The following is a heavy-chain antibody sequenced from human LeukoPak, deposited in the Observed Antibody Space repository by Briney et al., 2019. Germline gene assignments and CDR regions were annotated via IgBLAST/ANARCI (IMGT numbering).Heavy chain of an antibody. CDR2: INPSGGST. V-gene: IGHV1-46*01. D-gene: IGHD6-13*01. Sequence: ASVKVSCKASGYTFTSYYTHWVRQAPGQGLEWMGIINPSGGSTSYAQKFQGRVTMTRDMSTSTVYMELSSLRSEDTAVYYCARAVIAAAGGLDYWGQGTLVTVSS. CDR3: ARAVIAAAGGLDY. CDR1: GYTFTSYY. J-gene: IGHJ4*02.